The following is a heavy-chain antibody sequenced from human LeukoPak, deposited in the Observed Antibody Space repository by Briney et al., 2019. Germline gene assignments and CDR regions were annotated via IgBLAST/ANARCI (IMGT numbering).Heavy chain of an antibody. CDR3: ARDLVVVGSSFSYGMDV. Sequence: GGSLRLSCAASGFSISAYWMSSVRQAPGKGLEWVANINQDGSDKYSVDSVKGRFTISRDNAKNSLYLEMNSLRADDTAVYYCARDLVVVGSSFSYGMDVWGQGTTVTVSS. CDR1: GFSISAYW. V-gene: IGHV3-7*01. D-gene: IGHD2-15*01. J-gene: IGHJ6*02. CDR2: INQDGSDK.